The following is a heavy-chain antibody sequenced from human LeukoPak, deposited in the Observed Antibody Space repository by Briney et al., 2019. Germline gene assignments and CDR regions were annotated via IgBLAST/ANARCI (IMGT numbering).Heavy chain of an antibody. CDR3: ARLPWSYYYYGMDV. J-gene: IGHJ6*02. Sequence: SETLSLTCTVSGGSISSHYWSWIRQPPGKGLEWIGEINHSGSTNYNPSLKSRVTISVDTSKNQFSLKLSSVTAADTAVYYCARLPWSYYYYGMDVWGQGTTVTVSS. D-gene: IGHD2-8*02. CDR1: GGSISSHY. CDR2: INHSGST. V-gene: IGHV4-34*01.